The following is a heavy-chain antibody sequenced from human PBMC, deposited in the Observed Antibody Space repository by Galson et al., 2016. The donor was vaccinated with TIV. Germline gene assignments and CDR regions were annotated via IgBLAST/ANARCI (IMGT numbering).Heavy chain of an antibody. V-gene: IGHV3-33*01. D-gene: IGHD3-10*01. J-gene: IGHJ6*04. CDR2: IWYAGGNK. CDR1: GFSFGNHG. Sequence: SLRLSCAASGFSFGNHGMHWVRQAPGKGLEFVAHIWYAGGNKYYADSVKDRFTISRDNSKRALYLQMNSLRAEDTALYYCARAGFYGTGIYYGLDGWGKGTTVTVSS. CDR3: ARAGFYGTGIYYGLDG.